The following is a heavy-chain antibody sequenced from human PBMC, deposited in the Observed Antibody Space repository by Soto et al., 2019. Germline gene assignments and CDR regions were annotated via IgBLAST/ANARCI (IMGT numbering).Heavy chain of an antibody. D-gene: IGHD2-15*01. CDR3: ARGRYCSGGSCYSDC. CDR1: GGTFSSYA. V-gene: IGHV1-69*10. J-gene: IGHJ4*02. CDR2: IIPILGIS. Sequence: ASVKVSCKASGGTFSSYAISWVRQAPGQGLEWMGGIIPILGISNYAQKFQGRVTITEDKSTSTAYMELSSLRSEDTAVYYCARGRYCSGGSCYSDCWGQGTLVTVSS.